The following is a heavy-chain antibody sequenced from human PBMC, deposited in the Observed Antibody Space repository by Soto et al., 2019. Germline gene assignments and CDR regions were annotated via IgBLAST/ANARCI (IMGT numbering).Heavy chain of an antibody. V-gene: IGHV3-11*01. D-gene: IGHD6-19*01. Sequence: QEQLVESGGGLVKPGGSLRLSCAASGFTFSDFYMTWIRQAPGKGLEWIAYIGSGGSPIYYADSVKGRFTISWDNSKKSLYLQMNSLRADDTAMYFCARDEYISAYWAQGTLVTVSS. CDR1: GFTFSDFY. CDR3: ARDEYISAY. J-gene: IGHJ4*02. CDR2: IGSGGSPI.